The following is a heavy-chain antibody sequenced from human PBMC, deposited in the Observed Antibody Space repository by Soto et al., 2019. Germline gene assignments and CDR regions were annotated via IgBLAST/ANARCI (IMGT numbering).Heavy chain of an antibody. CDR2: IDPSDSQT. J-gene: IGHJ4*02. V-gene: IGHV5-10-1*01. Sequence: GESLKISCNGSGYSFAGYWITWVRQKPGKGLEWMGRIDPSDSQTYYSPSFRGHVTISVTKSITTVFLQWSSLRASDTAMYYCARQIYDSDTGPNFQYYFDSWGQGTPVTVS. D-gene: IGHD3-22*01. CDR1: GYSFAGYW. CDR3: ARQIYDSDTGPNFQYYFDS.